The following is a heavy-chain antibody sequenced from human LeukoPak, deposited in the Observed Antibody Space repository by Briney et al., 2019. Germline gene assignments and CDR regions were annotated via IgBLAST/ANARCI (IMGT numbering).Heavy chain of an antibody. CDR3: AKNRGGRYYSGSDY. CDR1: GFTFSSYA. J-gene: IGHJ4*02. Sequence: GGSLRLSCAASGFTFSSYAMNWVRQAPGKGLEWVSAVRGGDAGTSYADSVKGRFTISRDNSKNTLYLQMNSLRADDTAVYYCAKNRGGRYYSGSDYWGQGTLVTVSS. CDR2: VRGGDAGT. D-gene: IGHD1-26*01. V-gene: IGHV3-23*01.